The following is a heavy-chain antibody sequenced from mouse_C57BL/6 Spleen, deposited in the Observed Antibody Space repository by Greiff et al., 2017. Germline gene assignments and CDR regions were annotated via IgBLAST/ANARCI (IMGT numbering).Heavy chain of an antibody. V-gene: IGHV1-54*01. Sequence: VQLQQSGAELVRPGTSVKVSCKASGYAFTNYLIEWVQQRPGQGLEWIGVINPGSGGTNYNEKFKGKATLTADKSSSTAYMQLSSLTSEDSAVYFCARGMVTTAMDYWGQGTSVTVSS. J-gene: IGHJ4*01. CDR3: ARGMVTTAMDY. CDR1: GYAFTNYL. D-gene: IGHD2-2*01. CDR2: INPGSGGT.